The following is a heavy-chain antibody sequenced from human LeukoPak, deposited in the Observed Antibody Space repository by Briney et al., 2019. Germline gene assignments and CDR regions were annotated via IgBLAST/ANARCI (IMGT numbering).Heavy chain of an antibody. CDR3: ARDNIGLGPSGYGSLDY. D-gene: IGHD3-22*01. Sequence: GGSLRLSCAASGFTFSSYAMHWVRQAPGKGLEWVAVISYDGSNKYYADSVKGRFTISRDNSKNTLYPQMNSLRAEDTAVYYCARDNIGLGPSGYGSLDYWGQGTLVTVSS. V-gene: IGHV3-30-3*01. CDR1: GFTFSSYA. J-gene: IGHJ4*02. CDR2: ISYDGSNK.